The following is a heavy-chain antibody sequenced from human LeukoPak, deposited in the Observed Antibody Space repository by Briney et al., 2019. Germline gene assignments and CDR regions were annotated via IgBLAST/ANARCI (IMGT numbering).Heavy chain of an antibody. CDR3: ARRAITFGGVIVNDYYYGMDV. J-gene: IGHJ6*04. V-gene: IGHV3-33*01. D-gene: IGHD3-16*02. CDR2: IWYDGSNK. Sequence: GGSLRLSCAASGFTFSSYGMHWVRQAPGKGLEWVAVIWYDGSNKYYADSVTGRFTISRDNSKNTLYLQMNSLRAEDTAVYYCARRAITFGGVIVNDYYYGMDVWGKGTTVTVSS. CDR1: GFTFSSYG.